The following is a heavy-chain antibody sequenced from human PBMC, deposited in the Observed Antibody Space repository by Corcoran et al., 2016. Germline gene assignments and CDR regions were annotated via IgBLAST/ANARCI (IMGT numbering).Heavy chain of an antibody. J-gene: IGHJ6*02. CDR2: IWYDGSNK. V-gene: IGHV3-33*01. Sequence: QVQLVESGGGVVQPGRSLRLSCAASGFTFSSYGMHWVRQAPGKGLEGVAVIWYDGSNKYYADSVKGRFTISRDNSKNTLYLQMNSLRAEDTAVYYCARVGSYYYYYGMDVWGQGTTVTVSS. CDR3: ARVGSYYYYYGMDV. CDR1: GFTFSSYG.